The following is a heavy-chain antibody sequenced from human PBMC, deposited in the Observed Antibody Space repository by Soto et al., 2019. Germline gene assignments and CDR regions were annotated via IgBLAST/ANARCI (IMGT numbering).Heavy chain of an antibody. CDR1: GFTFSSYG. J-gene: IGHJ5*02. Sequence: QVQLVESGGGVVQPGRSLRLSCAASGFTFSSYGMHWVRQAPGKGLEWVAVISYDGSNKYYADSVKGRFTISRDNSKNTLYLQMNSLRAEDTAVYYCAKDRDGDYRGSFDPWGQGTLVTVSS. CDR2: ISYDGSNK. V-gene: IGHV3-30*18. CDR3: AKDRDGDYRGSFDP. D-gene: IGHD4-17*01.